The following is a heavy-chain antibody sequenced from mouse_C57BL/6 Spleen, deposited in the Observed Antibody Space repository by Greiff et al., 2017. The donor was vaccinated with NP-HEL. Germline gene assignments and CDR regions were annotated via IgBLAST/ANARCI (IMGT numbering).Heavy chain of an antibody. J-gene: IGHJ2*01. D-gene: IGHD1-1*01. V-gene: IGHV14-4*01. CDR3: TTWVITTVVEADYFDY. Sequence: VQLQQSGAELVRPGASVKLSCTASGFNIKDVYMHWVKQRPEQGLEWIGWIDPENGDTEYASKFQGKATITADTSSNTAYLQLSSLTSEDTAVYYCTTWVITTVVEADYFDYWGQGTTLTVSS. CDR1: GFNIKDVY. CDR2: IDPENGDT.